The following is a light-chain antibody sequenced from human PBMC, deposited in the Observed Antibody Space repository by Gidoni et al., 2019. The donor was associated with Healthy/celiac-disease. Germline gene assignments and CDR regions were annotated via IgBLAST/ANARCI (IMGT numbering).Light chain of an antibody. CDR3: QQYGSTET. CDR2: GAS. CDR1: QSVSSSY. Sequence: EIVLTQSPGTLSLSPGERATLSCRASQSVSSSYLAWYQQKPGQAPRLFIYGASSRATGIPDRFSGSGSGTDFTLTISRLEPEDFAVYYCQQYGSTETFGQXTKVEIK. V-gene: IGKV3-20*01. J-gene: IGKJ1*01.